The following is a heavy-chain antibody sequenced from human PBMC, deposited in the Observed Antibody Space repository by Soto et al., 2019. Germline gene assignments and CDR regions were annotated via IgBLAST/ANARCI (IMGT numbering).Heavy chain of an antibody. Sequence: GSLRLSCAASGFTFSNYAMHWVRQAPGKGLEWVAVISYDGSDKYNANSVKGRFTISRDNSKNTLYLQMNSLRAEDTAVYYCARDTGPNGYNYYYFGMDVWGQGTTVTVYS. CDR3: ARDTGPNGYNYYYFGMDV. CDR2: ISYDGSDK. CDR1: GFTFSNYA. V-gene: IGHV3-30-3*01. D-gene: IGHD5-18*01. J-gene: IGHJ6*02.